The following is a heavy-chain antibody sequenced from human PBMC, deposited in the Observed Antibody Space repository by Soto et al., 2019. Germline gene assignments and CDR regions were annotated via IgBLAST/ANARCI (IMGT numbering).Heavy chain of an antibody. V-gene: IGHV4-39*01. CDR2: INYSGST. CDR1: GVSISTGGYY. J-gene: IGHJ6*02. Sequence: SETLSLTCTVSGVSISTGGYYWSWIRQHPGKGLECIGYINYSGSTYYNPSLKSRVTISVDTSKNQFSLKLSSVTAADTAVYYCARHFDYGMDVWGQGTTVTVSS. CDR3: ARHFDYGMDV.